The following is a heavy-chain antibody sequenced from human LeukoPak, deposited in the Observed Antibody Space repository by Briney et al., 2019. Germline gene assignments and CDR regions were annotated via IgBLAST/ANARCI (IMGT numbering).Heavy chain of an antibody. J-gene: IGHJ5*01. CDR3: VKDPRDTYGTNWFVS. D-gene: IGHD2-21*01. V-gene: IGHV3-23*01. Sequence: GGSLRLSCVASGFSFVNYAMSWVRQAPGKGLQWVSQISGTGGATWYAGFARDRFTISRDNSKKTLYLQMSGLRVEDTAMYYCVKDPRDTYGTNWFVSWGQGTLLIVSS. CDR1: GFSFVNYA. CDR2: ISGTGGAT.